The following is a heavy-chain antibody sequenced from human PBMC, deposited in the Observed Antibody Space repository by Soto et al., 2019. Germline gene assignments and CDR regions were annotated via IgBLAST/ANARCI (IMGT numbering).Heavy chain of an antibody. CDR2: IKEDGSEK. Sequence: VGSLRLSCAASVFTFSRYWMSWVRQAPGKWLEWVANIKEDGSEKNDVDSVKGRFTISRDNAKNSLYLQMNSLRVEDTAVYYCAKGGHIDYCGQGTLVTVSS. CDR3: AKGGHIDY. CDR1: VFTFSRYW. D-gene: IGHD3-16*01. J-gene: IGHJ4*02. V-gene: IGHV3-7*03.